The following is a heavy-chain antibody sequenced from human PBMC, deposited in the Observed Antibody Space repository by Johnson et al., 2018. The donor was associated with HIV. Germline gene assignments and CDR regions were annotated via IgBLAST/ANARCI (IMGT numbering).Heavy chain of an antibody. V-gene: IGHV3-30*02. J-gene: IGHJ3*02. Sequence: QVQLVESGGDVVQPGGSLRLSCASSGFTFNNYGLHWVRQAPGTGLGWVAFIRYDGSNKYYVDSVKGRFTISRDNSKNTLYLQMNSLRAEDTAVYYCEKVDVTRAPRGTDAFDIWGQGTMVTVSS. CDR3: EKVDVTRAPRGTDAFDI. CDR1: GFTFNNYG. D-gene: IGHD3-10*01. CDR2: IRYDGSNK.